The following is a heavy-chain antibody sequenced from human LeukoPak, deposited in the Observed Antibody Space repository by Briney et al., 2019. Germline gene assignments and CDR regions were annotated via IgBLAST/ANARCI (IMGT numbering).Heavy chain of an antibody. CDR2: IYYSGTT. V-gene: IGHV4-59*01. CDR3: AREDPQTTVPEGMDV. Sequence: SETLSLTCTVSGGSISYYYWSWIRQSPGKGLEWIGYIYYSGTTNYNPSLKSRVTISVDTSKNQLSLQMRSVTAADTAVYFCAREDPQTTVPEGMDVWGQGTTVTVSS. J-gene: IGHJ6*02. CDR1: GGSISYYY. D-gene: IGHD4-17*01.